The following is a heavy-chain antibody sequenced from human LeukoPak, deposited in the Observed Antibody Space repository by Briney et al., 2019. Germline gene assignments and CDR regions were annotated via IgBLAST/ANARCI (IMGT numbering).Heavy chain of an antibody. Sequence: PGGSLTLSCAASGFSVSSKYMSWVRQAPGKGLEWVSVIHNNGGTYFADSVQGRFTMSRDNSKNTVSLQMNSLRADDTAMYYCASLTFVWGHGTMVTVSS. CDR2: IHNNGGT. V-gene: IGHV3-53*01. CDR3: ASLTFV. J-gene: IGHJ3*01. CDR1: GFSVSSKY.